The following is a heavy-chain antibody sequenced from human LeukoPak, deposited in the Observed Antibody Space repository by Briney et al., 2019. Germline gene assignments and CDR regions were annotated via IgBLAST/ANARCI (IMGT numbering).Heavy chain of an antibody. D-gene: IGHD2-15*01. J-gene: IGHJ4*02. CDR2: INPSGGST. CDR1: GYTFTSYY. V-gene: IGHV1-46*01. CDR3: ARERYCSGGSCYWDFDY. Sequence: ASVKVFCKASGYTFTSYYMHWVRQAPGQGLEWMGIINPSGGSTSYAQKFQGRVTMTRDTSTSTVYMELSSLRSEDTAVYYCARERYCSGGSCYWDFDYWGQGTLVTVSS.